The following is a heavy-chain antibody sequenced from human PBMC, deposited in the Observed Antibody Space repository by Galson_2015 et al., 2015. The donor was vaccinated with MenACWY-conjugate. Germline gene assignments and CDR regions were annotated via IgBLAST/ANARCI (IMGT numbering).Heavy chain of an antibody. CDR2: IKQDGSEK. CDR3: ARDRRYCASTTCPCFYYGLDV. J-gene: IGHJ6*02. Sequence: SLRLSCAASGFMFRSYWMSWVRQAPGKGLEWVANIKQDGSEKYYVDSVKGRFTISRDSAKNALYLQMNSLRAEDTAVYYCARDRRYCASTTCPCFYYGLDVWGQGTTVTVSS. D-gene: IGHD2-2*01. CDR1: GFMFRSYW. V-gene: IGHV3-7*03.